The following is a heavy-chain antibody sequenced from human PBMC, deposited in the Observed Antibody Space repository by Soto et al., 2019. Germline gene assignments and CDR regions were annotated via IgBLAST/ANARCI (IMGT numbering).Heavy chain of an antibody. CDR3: VSQRTSVLTQAYFDY. CDR2: VYYRGRS. V-gene: IGHV4-39*01. D-gene: IGHD2-8*01. CDR1: GGSVSNSNYY. Sequence: SETLSLTCTVSGGSVSNSNYYWGWIRQSPGKGLEWIGSVYYRGRSYSKSSVKSRVTISVDTSKNQFSLNLNSVTASDTAVYFRVSQRTSVLTQAYFDYWGPGALVTVSS. J-gene: IGHJ4*02.